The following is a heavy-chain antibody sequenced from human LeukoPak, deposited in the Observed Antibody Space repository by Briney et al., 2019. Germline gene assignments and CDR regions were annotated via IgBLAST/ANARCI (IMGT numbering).Heavy chain of an antibody. CDR3: ARLNDYGDYDPSGWFDP. CDR2: IYYSGST. V-gene: IGHV4-59*08. Sequence: SETLSLTCTVSGGSISSYYWSWIRQPPGKGLEWIGYIYYSGSTNYNPSLKSRVTISVDTSKNQFSLKLSSVTAADTAVYYCARLNDYGDYDPSGWFDPWGQGTLVTVSS. D-gene: IGHD4-17*01. J-gene: IGHJ5*02. CDR1: GGSISSYY.